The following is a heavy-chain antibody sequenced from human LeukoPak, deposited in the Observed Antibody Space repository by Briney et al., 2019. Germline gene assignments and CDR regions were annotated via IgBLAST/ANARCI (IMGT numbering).Heavy chain of an antibody. CDR1: GGSISSGGYY. V-gene: IGHV4-31*03. Sequence: SETLSLTCTVSGGSISSGGYYWSWIRQHPGKGLEWTGYIYYSGSTYYNPSLKSRVTISVDTSKNQFSLKLSSVTAADKAVYYCARSRQDAFDIWGQGTMVTVSS. CDR2: IYYSGST. CDR3: ARSRQDAFDI. J-gene: IGHJ3*02.